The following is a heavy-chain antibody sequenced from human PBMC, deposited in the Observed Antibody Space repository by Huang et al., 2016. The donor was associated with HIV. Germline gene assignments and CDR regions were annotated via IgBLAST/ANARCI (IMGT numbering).Heavy chain of an antibody. Sequence: EVQLVESGGGLVKPGGSLRLSCAASGFTFSSYSMNWVRQAPGKVLEWFSSISSSSNYIYYADSGKGRFTISRDNAKNSLYLQMKSLRAGDTAVYYCARQDVPDARLMDALDMWGQGTMVTVSS. V-gene: IGHV3-21*06. CDR1: GFTFSSYS. D-gene: IGHD3-10*02. J-gene: IGHJ3*02. CDR3: ARQDVPDARLMDALDM. CDR2: ISSSSNYI.